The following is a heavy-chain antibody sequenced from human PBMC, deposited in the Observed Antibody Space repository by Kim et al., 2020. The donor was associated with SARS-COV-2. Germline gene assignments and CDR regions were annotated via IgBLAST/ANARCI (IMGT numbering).Heavy chain of an antibody. V-gene: IGHV3-30*03. CDR1: GLRFSDYG. CDR3: ATEPTGAAY. D-gene: IGHD1-26*01. Sequence: GGSLRLSCAASGLRFSDYGMQWVRQSPGRGLEWVALITYDGSRKYYLDSGKGRFPVSRDNSGSMMYLQMNSLRVEDTAVYYCATEPTGAAYWGQGSLVTVSA. J-gene: IGHJ4*02. CDR2: ITYDGSRK.